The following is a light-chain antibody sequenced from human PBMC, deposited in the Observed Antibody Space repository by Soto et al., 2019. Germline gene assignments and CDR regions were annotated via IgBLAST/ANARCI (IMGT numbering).Light chain of an antibody. CDR2: EAP. CDR3: QKYSSYSRYT. J-gene: IGKJ2*01. V-gene: IGKV1-5*03. CDR1: QSISDW. Sequence: DIQMTQSPSTLSASIGDSVTITCRANQSISDWLAWHQQKPGKAPNLLIYEAPRLIGGGPSRFSGSGSGTEFTLTISSLQPDDFATYYCQKYSSYSRYTFGQGTKVDIK.